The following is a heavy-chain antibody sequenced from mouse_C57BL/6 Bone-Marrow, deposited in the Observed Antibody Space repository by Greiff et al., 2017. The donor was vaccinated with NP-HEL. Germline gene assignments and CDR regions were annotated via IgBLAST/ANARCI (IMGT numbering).Heavy chain of an antibody. V-gene: IGHV1-4*01. D-gene: IGHD4-1*01. CDR2: INPCRGYT. Sequence: QVQLQQSGAELVRPGASVKMSCKASGYTFTSYTMHWVKQRPGQGLEWIGYINPCRGYTKYHQKFKDKATLTADKSSSTAYMQLSSLTSEDSAVFYDANEFGIGDWGQGALVTVAA. CDR3: ANEFGIGD. J-gene: IGHJ3*01. CDR1: GYTFTSYT.